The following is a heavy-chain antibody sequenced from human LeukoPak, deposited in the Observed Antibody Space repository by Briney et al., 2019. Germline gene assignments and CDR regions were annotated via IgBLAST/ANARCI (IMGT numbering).Heavy chain of an antibody. CDR3: ARANGYNPNFLFDY. J-gene: IGHJ4*02. Sequence: PGGSLRLSCVASGFAFSAYSMHYIRQAPGKGLEWVAVISKDGSVKYYADSVKGRFTISRDNSKNTLYLQMNSLRAEDTAVYYCARANGYNPNFLFDYWGQGTLVTVSS. CDR2: ISKDGSVK. D-gene: IGHD5-24*01. V-gene: IGHV3-30*14. CDR1: GFAFSAYS.